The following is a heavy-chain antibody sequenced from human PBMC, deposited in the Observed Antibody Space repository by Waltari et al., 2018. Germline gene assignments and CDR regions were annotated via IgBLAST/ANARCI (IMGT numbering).Heavy chain of an antibody. D-gene: IGHD2-8*02. Sequence: QVQLVESGGGVVQPGRSLRLSCAASGFTFSSYAMHWVRQAPGKGLEWVAVISYDGSNKYYADSVKGRFTISRDNSKNTLYLQMNSRRAEDTAVYYCARDRDTESVFDYWGQGTLVTVSS. CDR2: ISYDGSNK. CDR1: GFTFSSYA. J-gene: IGHJ4*02. CDR3: ARDRDTESVFDY. V-gene: IGHV3-30*01.